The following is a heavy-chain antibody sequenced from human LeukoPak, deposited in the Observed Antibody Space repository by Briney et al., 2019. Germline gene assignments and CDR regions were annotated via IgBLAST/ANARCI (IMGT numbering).Heavy chain of an antibody. J-gene: IGHJ4*02. CDR1: GFTFSSYA. Sequence: QPGRSLRLSCAASGFTFSSYAMNWVRQAPGKGLEWVSGISGSDDSTYYADSVKGRFTISRDIPRNTLYLQMNSLRAEDTAVYYCAKDSGHSSSWYYWGQGTLVTVSS. D-gene: IGHD6-13*01. CDR2: ISGSDDST. V-gene: IGHV3-23*01. CDR3: AKDSGHSSSWYY.